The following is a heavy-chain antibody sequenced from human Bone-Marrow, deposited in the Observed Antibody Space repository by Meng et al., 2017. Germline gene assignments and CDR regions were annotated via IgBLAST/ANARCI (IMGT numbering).Heavy chain of an antibody. V-gene: IGHV1-18*01. D-gene: IGHD6-19*01. CDR3: ERDRYSSGWYWVY. Sequence: ASAKVFCNASGYTFTSYGISWVRQAPGQGLEWRGWISAYNGNTNYAQKLQDRVTMTKDTSTSTTYMELRSLRSEDTAVNYCERDRYSSGWYWVYWGQGTLVTVAS. CDR1: GYTFTSYG. CDR2: ISAYNGNT. J-gene: IGHJ4*02.